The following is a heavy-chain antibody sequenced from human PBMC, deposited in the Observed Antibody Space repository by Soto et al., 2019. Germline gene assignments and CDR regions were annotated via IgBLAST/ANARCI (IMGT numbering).Heavy chain of an antibody. CDR1: GFTFSSYG. J-gene: IGHJ6*02. V-gene: IGHV3-30*03. Sequence: GGSLRLSCAASGFTFSSYGMHWVRQAPGKGLEWVAVISYGGSNKYYADSVKGRFTISRDNSKNTLYLQMNSLRAEDTAVYYCAGWLQLYYYGMDVWGQGTTVTVSS. CDR2: ISYGGSNK. D-gene: IGHD5-12*01. CDR3: AGWLQLYYYGMDV.